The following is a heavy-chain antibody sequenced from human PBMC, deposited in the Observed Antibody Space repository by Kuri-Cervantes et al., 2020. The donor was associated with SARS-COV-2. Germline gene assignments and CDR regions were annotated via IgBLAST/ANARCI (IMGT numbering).Heavy chain of an antibody. D-gene: IGHD5-12*01. CDR1: GWTFSSYA. Sequence: SVKVSRKASGWTFSSYAISWVRQAPGQGLEWMGGIIPIFGTANYEQKFQGRVTITADKSTSTAYMELSSLRSEDTAVYYCATGGTYSGYAGGGMDVWGQGTTVTVSS. J-gene: IGHJ6*02. CDR3: ATGGTYSGYAGGGMDV. CDR2: IIPIFGTA. V-gene: IGHV1-69*06.